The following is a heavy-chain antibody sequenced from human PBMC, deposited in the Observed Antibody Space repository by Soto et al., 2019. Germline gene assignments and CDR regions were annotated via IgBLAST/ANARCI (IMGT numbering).Heavy chain of an antibody. V-gene: IGHV4-30-4*01. CDR2: VFYSGAT. CDR1: GYSY. J-gene: IGHJ4*02. D-gene: IGHD3-10*01. CDR3: ARAGFSYGHLLF. Sequence: PSETLSLTCTVSGYSYGNWIRQPPGKGLEWIGYVFYSGATNYSPSLKSRAAISMDTSKNQFSLSLTSVTAADTAVYYCARAGFSYGHLLFWGQGIRVTVSS.